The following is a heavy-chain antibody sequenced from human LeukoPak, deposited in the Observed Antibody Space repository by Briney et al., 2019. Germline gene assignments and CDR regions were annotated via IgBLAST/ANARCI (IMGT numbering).Heavy chain of an antibody. J-gene: IGHJ4*02. V-gene: IGHV4-4*07. CDR2: IYTSGST. CDR1: GGSISSYY. D-gene: IGHD3-22*01. CDR3: AREWRYDREYYFDY. Sequence: SETLSLTCTVSGGSISSYYWSWIRQPAGKGLEWIGRIYTSGSTNYNPSLKGRVTMSVDTSKNQFSLKLSSVTAADTAVYYCAREWRYDREYYFDYWGQGTLVTVSS.